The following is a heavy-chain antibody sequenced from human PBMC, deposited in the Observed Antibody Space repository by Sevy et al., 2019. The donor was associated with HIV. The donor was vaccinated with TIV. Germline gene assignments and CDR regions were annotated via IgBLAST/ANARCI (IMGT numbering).Heavy chain of an antibody. J-gene: IGHJ4*02. Sequence: ASVKVSCKASGYTFTSYDINWVRQATGQGHEWMGWMNPNSGNTGYAQKFQGRVTMTRNTSISTAYMELSSLRSEDTAVYYCYVASWKRPFDYWGQGTLVTVSS. CDR1: GYTFTSYD. V-gene: IGHV1-8*01. CDR3: YVASWKRPFDY. CDR2: MNPNSGNT. D-gene: IGHD3-10*02.